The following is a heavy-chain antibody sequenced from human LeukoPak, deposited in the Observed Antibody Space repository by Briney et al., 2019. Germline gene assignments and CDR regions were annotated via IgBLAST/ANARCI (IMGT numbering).Heavy chain of an antibody. CDR3: ARVEYSGNGNLY. CDR2: INRDGSGK. V-gene: IGHV3-7*03. CDR1: GLTFINYW. D-gene: IGHD1-26*01. Sequence: GGCLRLSCAGSGLTFINYWMTWVRQVPGKGLEWVANINRDGSGKYYLPSVRGRFTISKDDAKDSLYLQMDSLRPEDTAIYYCARVEYSGNGNLYWGQGTLVTVSS. J-gene: IGHJ4*02.